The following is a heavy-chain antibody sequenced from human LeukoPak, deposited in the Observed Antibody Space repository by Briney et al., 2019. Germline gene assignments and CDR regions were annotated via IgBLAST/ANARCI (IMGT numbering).Heavy chain of an antibody. Sequence: TGGSPRLSCAASGFTFSHYWMTWVRQAPGKGLEWVAQINQDGSEEYYMDSVKARFTISRDNAKNSVFLQMNSLRGEDTAVYYCVRDGGVSGYDLLDYWGQGTLVTVSS. V-gene: IGHV3-7*01. D-gene: IGHD5-12*01. CDR2: INQDGSEE. J-gene: IGHJ4*02. CDR1: GFTFSHYW. CDR3: VRDGGVSGYDLLDY.